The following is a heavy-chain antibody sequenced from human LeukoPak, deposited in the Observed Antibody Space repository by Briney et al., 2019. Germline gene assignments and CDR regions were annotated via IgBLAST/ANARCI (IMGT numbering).Heavy chain of an antibody. CDR1: GYTFTSYG. CDR2: ISAYNGNT. D-gene: IGHD2-2*03. V-gene: IGHV1-8*02. J-gene: IGHJ5*02. Sequence: GASVKVSCKASGYTFTSYGISWVRQAPGQGLEWMGWISAYNGNTGYAQKFQGRVTMTRNTSISTAYMELSSLRSEDTAVYYCARDGYCSSTSCYAEGESRTLSSLGFDPWGQGTLVTVSS. CDR3: ARDGYCSSTSCYAEGESRTLSSLGFDP.